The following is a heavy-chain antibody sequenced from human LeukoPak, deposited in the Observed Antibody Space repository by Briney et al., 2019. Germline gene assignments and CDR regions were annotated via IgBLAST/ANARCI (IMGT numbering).Heavy chain of an antibody. CDR1: GDSVTSGGYF. Sequence: SQTLSLTCAVSGDSVTSGGYFWTWIRQLPGKGLEWIGSISNGGPTSYNPSLKSRLSISLDTSNNHFSLRLGSVTAADTAVYYCARDVVVTSSPDAFDIWGQGTMVIVSS. CDR2: ISNGGPT. D-gene: IGHD2-21*02. J-gene: IGHJ3*02. CDR3: ARDVVVTSSPDAFDI. V-gene: IGHV4-31*11.